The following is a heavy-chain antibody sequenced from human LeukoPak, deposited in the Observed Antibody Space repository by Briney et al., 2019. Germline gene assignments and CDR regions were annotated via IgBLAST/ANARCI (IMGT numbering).Heavy chain of an antibody. J-gene: IGHJ6*03. Sequence: SVKVSCKASGGTFSSYAISWVRQAPGQGLEWMGGIVPIFGTANYAQKFQGRVTITTDESTSTAYMELSSLRSEDTAEYYCASDSSGYYSYYSYYMDVWGKGTTVTVSS. V-gene: IGHV1-69*05. CDR1: GGTFSSYA. D-gene: IGHD3-22*01. CDR3: ASDSSGYYSYYSYYMDV. CDR2: IVPIFGTA.